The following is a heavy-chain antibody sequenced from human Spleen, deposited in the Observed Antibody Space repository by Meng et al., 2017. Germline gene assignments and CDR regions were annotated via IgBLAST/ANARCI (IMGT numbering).Heavy chain of an antibody. CDR3: ARHRYYGSGYYYYGMDV. V-gene: IGHV5-51*01. J-gene: IGHJ6*02. D-gene: IGHD3-10*01. CDR2: IYPGDSDT. CDR1: GYSFTSYW. Sequence: GESLKISCKGSGYSFTSYWIGWVRQMPGKGLEWMGIIYPGDSDTRYSPSFQGQVTISVDKSVSTAYLQWSSLKASDTAMYYCARHRYYGSGYYYYGMDVWGQGTTVTVSS.